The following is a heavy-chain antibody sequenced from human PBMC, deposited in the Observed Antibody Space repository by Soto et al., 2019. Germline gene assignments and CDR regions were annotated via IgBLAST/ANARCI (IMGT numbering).Heavy chain of an antibody. Sequence: DVRLVESGGGLVQPGRSLRLSCAASGFTFDDYAMHWVRQAPGKGLEWVSGISWNSGSIGYADSVKGRFTISRDNAKNSLYLQMNSLRAEDTALYYCAKDIQQWLVRNYFDYWGQGTLVTVSS. CDR3: AKDIQQWLVRNYFDY. V-gene: IGHV3-9*01. CDR1: GFTFDDYA. CDR2: ISWNSGSI. J-gene: IGHJ4*02. D-gene: IGHD6-19*01.